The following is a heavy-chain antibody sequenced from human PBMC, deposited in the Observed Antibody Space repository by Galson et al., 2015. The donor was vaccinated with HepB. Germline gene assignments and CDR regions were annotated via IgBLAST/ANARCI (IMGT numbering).Heavy chain of an antibody. J-gene: IGHJ4*02. CDR3: AKDSSGWSFEY. Sequence: WIRQAPGKGLEWIGYIYYFGSTNYNPSLKSRVTISIDTSKNQFSLNLSSVTTADTAVYYCAKDSSGWSFEYWGQGSLVTVSS. D-gene: IGHD6-19*01. CDR2: IYYFGST. V-gene: IGHV4-59*13.